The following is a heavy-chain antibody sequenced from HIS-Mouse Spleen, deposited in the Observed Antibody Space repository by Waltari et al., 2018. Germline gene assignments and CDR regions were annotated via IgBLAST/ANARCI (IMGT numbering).Heavy chain of an antibody. CDR2: INSDGSST. V-gene: IGHV3-74*01. J-gene: IGHJ5*02. Sequence: EVQLVESGGGLVQPWGSLRLSCSPSGFTFSSYGMPWVRQAQGKGLAWVSRINSDGSSTSYADSVKGRFTISRDNAKNTLYLQMNSLRAEDTAVYYCARDLGYSSSSEVWFDPWGQGTLVTVSS. D-gene: IGHD6-6*01. CDR3: ARDLGYSSSSEVWFDP. CDR1: GFTFSSYG.